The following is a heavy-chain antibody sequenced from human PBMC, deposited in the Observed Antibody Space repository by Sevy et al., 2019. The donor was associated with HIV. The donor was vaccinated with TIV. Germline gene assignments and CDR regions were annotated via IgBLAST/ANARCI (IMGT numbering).Heavy chain of an antibody. Sequence: SETLSLTCTASGGSITSLYWNWIRQPPGKGLEWIANIYYNGHINYNPSLKSRVTLSLDTSKNQFSLRLSSVTAAYTAMYYCAGENAWGRGYSWGQGTLVTVSS. D-gene: IGHD1-26*01. CDR1: GGSITSLY. V-gene: IGHV4-59*08. J-gene: IGHJ4*02. CDR3: AGENAWGRGYS. CDR2: IYYNGHI.